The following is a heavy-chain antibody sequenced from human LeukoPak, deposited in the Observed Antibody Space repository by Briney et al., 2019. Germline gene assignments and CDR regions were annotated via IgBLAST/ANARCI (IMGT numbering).Heavy chain of an antibody. Sequence: GGSLRLSRADCGFTLSSYSMNWVRPAPGKGLEWVSSISSSRSYIYYADSVKGRFTISRDNAKNSLYLQMNSLRAEDTAVYYCARDRGYSIFGVVTLDYWGQGTLVTV. CDR1: GFTLSSYS. CDR3: ARDRGYSIFGVVTLDY. CDR2: ISSSRSYI. V-gene: IGHV3-21*01. D-gene: IGHD3-3*01. J-gene: IGHJ4*02.